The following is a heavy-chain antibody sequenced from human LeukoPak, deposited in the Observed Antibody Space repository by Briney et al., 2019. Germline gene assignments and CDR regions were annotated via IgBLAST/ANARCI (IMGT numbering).Heavy chain of an antibody. Sequence: PGGSLRLSCAAFGFTVSSNHMSWVRQAPGKGLEWVSVAYTGGHTYYADSVKGRFTISRDTSKNTLHLQMNSLRAEDTALYYCTRGGFGVTAAHYWGQGTLVTVSS. D-gene: IGHD3-10*01. CDR1: GFTVSSNH. J-gene: IGHJ4*02. V-gene: IGHV3-53*01. CDR3: TRGGFGVTAAHY. CDR2: AYTGGHT.